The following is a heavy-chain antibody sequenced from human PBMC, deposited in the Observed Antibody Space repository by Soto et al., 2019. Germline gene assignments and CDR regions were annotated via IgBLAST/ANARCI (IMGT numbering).Heavy chain of an antibody. CDR1: GGSISSYY. D-gene: IGHD3-22*01. V-gene: IGHV4-59*01. Sequence: SETLSLTCTVSGGSISSYYWSWIRQPPGKGLEWIGYIYYSGSTNYNPSLKSRVTISVDTSKNQFSLKLSSVTAADTAVYYCAREQSTYYYDSSGYYAGWFDPWGQGTLVTVPQ. CDR2: IYYSGST. J-gene: IGHJ5*02. CDR3: AREQSTYYYDSSGYYAGWFDP.